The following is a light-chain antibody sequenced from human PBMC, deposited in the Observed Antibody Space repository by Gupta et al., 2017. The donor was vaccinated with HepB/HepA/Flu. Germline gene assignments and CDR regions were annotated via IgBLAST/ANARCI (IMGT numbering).Light chain of an antibody. Sequence: EIQMAQSPSSLSASVGDRVTITCRASQGISNYLAWYQQKPGKGPKLLIYAASTLKSGVPSRFSGSGFGTDFTLTISSLQPEDVATYFCQKYNTAPCTFGQGTQLEIK. V-gene: IGKV1-27*01. J-gene: IGKJ5*01. CDR3: QKYNTAPCT. CDR2: AAS. CDR1: QGISNY.